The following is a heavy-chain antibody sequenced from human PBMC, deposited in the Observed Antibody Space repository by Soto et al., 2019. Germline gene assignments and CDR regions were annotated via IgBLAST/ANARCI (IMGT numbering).Heavy chain of an antibody. Sequence: EVQLVESGGGLVQPGRSLRLSCAASGFTFDDYAMHWVRQAPGKGLEWVSGIYSGGSTYYADSLKGRFTISRDNSKNTLYLQMNSLRVEDTAVYYCARDQFYGSASSNNLYYYYYGMDVWGQGTTVTVSS. CDR1: GFTFDDYA. CDR3: ARDQFYGSASSNNLYYYYYGMDV. D-gene: IGHD3-10*01. CDR2: IYSGGST. J-gene: IGHJ6*02. V-gene: IGHV3-9*01.